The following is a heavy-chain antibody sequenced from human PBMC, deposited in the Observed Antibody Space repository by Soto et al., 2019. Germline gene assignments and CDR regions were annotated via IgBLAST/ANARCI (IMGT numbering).Heavy chain of an antibody. Sequence: QVQLEESGGGLVKPGGSLRLSCAASGFIFGDYYMSWIRQAPGKGLEWVAYISSGGRNIFYSKSVKGRFTVSRDNAKKSLDLQMNSLRVEDTAVYFCARDTLPRDHGLGWDVWGQGTTVSVSS. D-gene: IGHD4-17*01. CDR1: GFIFGDYY. V-gene: IGHV3-11*01. CDR3: ARDTLPRDHGLGWDV. J-gene: IGHJ6*02. CDR2: ISSGGRNI.